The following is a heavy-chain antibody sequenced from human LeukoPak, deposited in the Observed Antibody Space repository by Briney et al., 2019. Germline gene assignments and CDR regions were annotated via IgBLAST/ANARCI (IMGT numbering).Heavy chain of an antibody. CDR3: ARAETEYSDILTGYYSFDQ. V-gene: IGHV1-8*01. J-gene: IGHJ4*02. CDR1: GYTFTSYD. Sequence: GASVKVSCKASGYTFTSYDINWVRQATGQGLEWMGWMNPNSGNTGYAQKFQGRFTMTRNTSISTAYMELSSLRSEDTAVYYCARAETEYSDILTGYYSFDQWGQGTLVTVSS. CDR2: MNPNSGNT. D-gene: IGHD3-9*01.